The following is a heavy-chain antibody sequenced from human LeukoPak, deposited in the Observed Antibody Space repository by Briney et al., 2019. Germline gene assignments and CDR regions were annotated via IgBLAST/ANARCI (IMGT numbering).Heavy chain of an antibody. V-gene: IGHV4-59*08. CDR2: IYYSGST. D-gene: IGHD3-10*01. CDR1: GGSISSYY. J-gene: IGHJ4*02. CDR3: ARHGNYGSGSYATIDY. Sequence: SETLSLTCTVSGGSISSYYWSWIRQPPGKGLEWIGYIYYSGSTNYNPSLKSRVTISVDTSKNQFSLKLSSVTAADTAVYYCARHGNYGSGSYATIDYWGQGTLVTVSS.